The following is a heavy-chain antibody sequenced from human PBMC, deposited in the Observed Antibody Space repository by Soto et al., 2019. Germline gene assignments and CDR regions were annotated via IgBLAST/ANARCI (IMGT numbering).Heavy chain of an antibody. CDR1: GFTFSSYA. Sequence: EVQLLESGGGLVQPGGSLRLSCAASGFTFSSYAMSWVRQAPGKGLEWVSAISGSGGTKYYADSVKGRFTFSRDNAKNTLYLQMNSLRAEDTAVYYCAKTANGWFSAFDICGQGTMVTVSS. J-gene: IGHJ3*02. CDR2: ISGSGGTK. D-gene: IGHD6-19*01. V-gene: IGHV3-23*01. CDR3: AKTANGWFSAFDI.